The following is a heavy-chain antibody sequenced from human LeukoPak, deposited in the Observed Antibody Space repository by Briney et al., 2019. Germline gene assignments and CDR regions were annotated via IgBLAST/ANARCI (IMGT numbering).Heavy chain of an antibody. D-gene: IGHD5-12*01. CDR3: ARQYSGYDTPFEY. CDR2: IYPGDSDT. V-gene: IGHV5-51*01. CDR1: GYSFTNYW. J-gene: IGHJ4*02. Sequence: GESLKISCKASGYSFTNYWIGWVRQMPGKGLEWRGIIYPGDSDTSYSPSFQGQVTTSADKSISLAYLQWSSLKASDTAIYYCARQYSGYDTPFEYWGQGTLVTVSS.